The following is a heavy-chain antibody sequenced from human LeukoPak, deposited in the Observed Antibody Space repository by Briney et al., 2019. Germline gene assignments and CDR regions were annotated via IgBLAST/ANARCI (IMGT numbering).Heavy chain of an antibody. D-gene: IGHD6-13*01. Sequence: ASVKVSCKASGDTFSDYAISWVRQAPGQGLEWMGRIIPILDITNYAQKFQGRVTITADKSTSTAYMELSSLRSEDTAVYYCARDRFGSSYFDYWGQGTLVTVPS. CDR1: GDTFSDYA. V-gene: IGHV1-69*04. J-gene: IGHJ4*02. CDR3: ARDRFGSSYFDY. CDR2: IIPILDIT.